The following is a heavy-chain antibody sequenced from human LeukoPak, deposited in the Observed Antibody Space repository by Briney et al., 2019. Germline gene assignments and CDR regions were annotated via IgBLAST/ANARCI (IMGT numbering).Heavy chain of an antibody. V-gene: IGHV1-46*01. J-gene: IGHJ3*02. CDR1: GYPFTTRY. CDR2: INPRSGTT. D-gene: IGHD1-26*01. CDR3: ARESLRGWVFDI. Sequence: ASVKVSCNASGYPFTTRYIHWVRHPPGQGLEWMGVINPRSGTTSNGQNFQGRVTMTRDTSTSTVYMELSSLRSDDTAMYYCARESLRGWVFDIWGQGTMVTVSS.